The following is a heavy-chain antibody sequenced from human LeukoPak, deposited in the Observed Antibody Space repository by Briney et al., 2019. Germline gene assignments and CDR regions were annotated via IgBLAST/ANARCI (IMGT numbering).Heavy chain of an antibody. CDR1: GGSFSGYY. CDR2: INHSGRT. D-gene: IGHD2-15*01. CDR3: ARTPRLLSYNWFDP. Sequence: SETLSLTCAVYGGSFSGYYWSWIRQPPGKGLEWIGEINHSGRTNYNPSLKSRVTISVDTSKNQFSLKLSSVTAADTAVYYCARTPRLLSYNWFDPWGQGTLVTVSS. J-gene: IGHJ5*02. V-gene: IGHV4-34*01.